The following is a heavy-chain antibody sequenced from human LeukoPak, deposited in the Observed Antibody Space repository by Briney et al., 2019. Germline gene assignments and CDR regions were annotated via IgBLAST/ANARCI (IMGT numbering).Heavy chain of an antibody. V-gene: IGHV1-2*02. CDR3: ARGRELVVDAFDI. CDR2: INPNSGGT. D-gene: IGHD1-26*01. Sequence: ASVKVSCKASGYTFTGYYMHWVRQAPGQGLEWMGWINPNSGGTNYAQKFQGRVTMTRDTSTSTVYMELRSLRSDDTAVYYCARGRELVVDAFDIWGQGTMVTVSS. J-gene: IGHJ3*02. CDR1: GYTFTGYY.